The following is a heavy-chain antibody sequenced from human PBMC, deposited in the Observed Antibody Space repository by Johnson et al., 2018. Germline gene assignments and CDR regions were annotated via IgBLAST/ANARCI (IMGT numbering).Heavy chain of an antibody. Sequence: QVQLVESGPGLVKPSETLSLTCTVSGGSISSSSYYWGWIRQPPGKGLEWIGSIYYSGSTSYTPSLKRRVTISVDTSKNQFSLKLSSVTAADTAVYYCARVRPITLIVVVEDAFDIWGQGTMVAVSS. CDR3: ARVRPITLIVVVEDAFDI. D-gene: IGHD3-22*01. V-gene: IGHV4-39*07. CDR2: IYYSGST. J-gene: IGHJ3*02. CDR1: GGSISSSSYY.